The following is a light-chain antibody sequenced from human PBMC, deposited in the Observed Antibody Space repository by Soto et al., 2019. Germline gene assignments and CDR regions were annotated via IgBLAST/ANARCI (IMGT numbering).Light chain of an antibody. Sequence: QSVLTQPASVSGSPGQSITISCTGTSSDVRGYNYVSWYQQHPGKAPKLIIYEVSNRPSGVSTRFSGSKSGNTASLTISGLQAEDEADYYCSSYTSSSTRVFGGGTKVTVL. CDR2: EVS. J-gene: IGLJ2*01. CDR1: SSDVRGYNY. CDR3: SSYTSSSTRV. V-gene: IGLV2-14*01.